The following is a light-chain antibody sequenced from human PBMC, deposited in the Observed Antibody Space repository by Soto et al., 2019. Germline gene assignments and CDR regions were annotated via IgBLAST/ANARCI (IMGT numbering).Light chain of an antibody. J-gene: IGKJ2*01. Sequence: EIVLTQSPGTLSLSPGERATLSCRASQSVSSSYLAWYQQKPGQAPRLLIYGASSMATGIPDRFGGSGSGTDFTLTISRLEPEDFAVYYCQQYGSSPPMYTFGQGTKLEIK. CDR2: GAS. V-gene: IGKV3-20*01. CDR3: QQYGSSPPMYT. CDR1: QSVSSSY.